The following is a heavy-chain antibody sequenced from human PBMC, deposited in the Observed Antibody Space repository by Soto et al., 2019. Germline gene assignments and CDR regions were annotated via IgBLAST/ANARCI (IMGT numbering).Heavy chain of an antibody. CDR1: GFTFTSSA. CDR2: IAVGSGYT. V-gene: IGHV1-58*01. Sequence: SVKVSCKASGFTFTSSAFQWVRQARGQRLEWIGWIAVGSGYTNYAQRFQDRVTLTRDMSTATTYMELSRLTSEDTAIYYCAASIFYYGMDVWGQGTTVTVSS. CDR3: AASIFYYGMDV. J-gene: IGHJ6*02.